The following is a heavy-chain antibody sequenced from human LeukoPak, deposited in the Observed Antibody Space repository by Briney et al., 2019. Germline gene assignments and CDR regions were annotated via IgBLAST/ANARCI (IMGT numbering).Heavy chain of an antibody. D-gene: IGHD6-13*01. J-gene: IGHJ6*02. Sequence: GGSLRLSCAASGFTVSSNYMSWVRQAPGKGLEWVSVIHSGGSTYYADSVKGRFTISRDNSKNTLYLQMNSLRAEDTAVYYCASYSGSWGHYYYGMDVWGQGTTVTVS. CDR1: GFTVSSNY. V-gene: IGHV3-53*01. CDR3: ASYSGSWGHYYYGMDV. CDR2: IHSGGST.